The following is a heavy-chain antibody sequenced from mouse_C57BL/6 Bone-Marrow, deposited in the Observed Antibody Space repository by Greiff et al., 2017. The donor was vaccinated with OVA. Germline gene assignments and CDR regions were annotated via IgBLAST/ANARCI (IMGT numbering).Heavy chain of an antibody. D-gene: IGHD1-1*01. CDR3: TRWDYYGSRPYYAMDY. J-gene: IGHJ4*01. V-gene: IGHV1-15*01. CDR1: GYTFTDYE. CDR2: IDPETGGT. Sequence: QVQLQQSGAELVRPGASVTLSCKASGYTFTDYEMHWVKQTPVHGLEWIGAIDPETGGTAYNQKFKGKAILTADKSSSTAYRELRSLTSEDSAVYYCTRWDYYGSRPYYAMDYWGQGTSVTVSS.